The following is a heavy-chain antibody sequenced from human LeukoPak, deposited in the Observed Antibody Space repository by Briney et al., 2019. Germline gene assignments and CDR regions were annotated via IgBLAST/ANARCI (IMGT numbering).Heavy chain of an antibody. V-gene: IGHV3-48*02. CDR2: ISGSSSSI. CDR1: GFTFSSHS. J-gene: IGHJ4*02. CDR3: ARERITGTYESYFDY. D-gene: IGHD1-20*01. Sequence: GGSLRLSCAASGFTFSSHSMSWVRQAPGKGLEWVSYISGSSSSIYYADSVKGRFTISRDNAKNSLYLQMNSLRDEDTAVYYCARERITGTYESYFDYWGQGTLVTVSS.